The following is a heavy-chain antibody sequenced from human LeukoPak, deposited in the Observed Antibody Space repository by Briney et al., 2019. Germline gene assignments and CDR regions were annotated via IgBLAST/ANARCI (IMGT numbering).Heavy chain of an antibody. D-gene: IGHD3-10*01. CDR2: IGAGFDT. CDR3: AREDSTRSGVRELDY. CDR1: GFTFSTYD. J-gene: IGHJ4*02. V-gene: IGHV3-13*01. Sequence: GGSLRLPCAASGFTFSTYDFHWVRQVTGKGLQWVSAIGAGFDTYYQDSVRGRFTISRENAKNSLYLQMNSLTVGDTAVYYCAREDSTRSGVRELDYWGQGILVTVSS.